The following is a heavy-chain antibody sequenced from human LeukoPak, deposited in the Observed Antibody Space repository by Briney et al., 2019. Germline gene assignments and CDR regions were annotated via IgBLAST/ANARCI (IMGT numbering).Heavy chain of an antibody. CDR1: GGSISSSSYY. D-gene: IGHD1-26*01. V-gene: IGHV4-39*07. J-gene: IGHJ6*02. Sequence: KSSETLSLTCTVSGGSISSSSYYWGWIRQPPGKGLEWIGSIYYSGSTYYNPSLKSRVTISVDTSKNQFSLKLSSVTAADTAVYYCARGESGSYYYYYGMDVWGQGTTVTVSS. CDR2: IYYSGST. CDR3: ARGESGSYYYYYGMDV.